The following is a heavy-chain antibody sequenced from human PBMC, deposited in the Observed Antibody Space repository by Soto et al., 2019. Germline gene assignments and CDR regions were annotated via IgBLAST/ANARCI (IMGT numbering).Heavy chain of an antibody. CDR1: GFTFSRYT. CDR3: ARDDEGGSDCDLGY. J-gene: IGHJ4*02. V-gene: IGHV3-30-3*01. CDR2: ISDDGNNK. D-gene: IGHD3-10*01. Sequence: QVQLVESGGGVVQPGRSLRLSCAASGFTFSRYTMQWVRQAPGKGLVWMAFISDDGNNKYYADSLKGQFTISRDTSKNTLYLQMNSLRTEDTAVYYCARDDEGGSDCDLGYWGQGTLVTVSS.